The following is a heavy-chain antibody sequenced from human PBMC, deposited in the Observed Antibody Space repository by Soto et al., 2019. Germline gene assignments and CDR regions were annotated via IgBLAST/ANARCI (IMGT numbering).Heavy chain of an antibody. CDR1: GFAFSSYW. CDR3: VRDVGFDYVN. Sequence: GSLRLSCRVPGFAFSSYWMSWVRQAPGKGLEWVASIKQDESEKYYVDSVKGRFTISRDNVQDSLFLQMNSLSAEDTAVYFCVRDVGFDYVNWGQGTLVTVSS. D-gene: IGHD3-16*01. J-gene: IGHJ4*02. CDR2: IKQDESEK. V-gene: IGHV3-7*01.